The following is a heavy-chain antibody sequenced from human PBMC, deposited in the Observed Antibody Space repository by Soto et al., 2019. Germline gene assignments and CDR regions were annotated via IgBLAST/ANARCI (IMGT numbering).Heavy chain of an antibody. D-gene: IGHD6-6*01. Sequence: QVQLQQWGAGLLKPSETLSLTCAVYGGSFSGYYWSWIRRPPGKGLEWIGEINHSGSTNYNPSLKSRVTISVYTSKNQFSLKLSSVTAADTAVYYCAREYSSSSTYYYMDVWGKGTTVTVSS. CDR1: GGSFSGYY. CDR3: AREYSSSSTYYYMDV. V-gene: IGHV4-34*01. J-gene: IGHJ6*03. CDR2: INHSGST.